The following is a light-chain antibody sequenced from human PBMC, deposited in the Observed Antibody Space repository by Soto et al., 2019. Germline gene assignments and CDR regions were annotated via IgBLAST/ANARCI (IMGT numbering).Light chain of an antibody. J-gene: IGKJ1*01. CDR1: QSVSSY. V-gene: IGKV3-11*01. CDR2: GAS. CDR3: QQRSNWPWT. Sequence: EIVLTQSPATLSLSPGERATLSCRASQSVSSYLAWYQQKPGQAPRLLIYGASTRATGIPARFSGSGPGTDFTLTISSLEPEDFAVYYCQQRSNWPWTFGQGTKV.